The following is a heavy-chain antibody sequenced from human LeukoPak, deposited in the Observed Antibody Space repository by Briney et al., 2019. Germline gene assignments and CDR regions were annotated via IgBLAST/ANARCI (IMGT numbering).Heavy chain of an antibody. CDR2: INHSGST. D-gene: IGHD3-10*01. J-gene: IGHJ4*02. Sequence: SETLSLTCAVYGGSFSGYYWSWIRQPPGKGLEWIGEINHSGSTNYNPSLKGRVTISVDTSKNQFSLKLSSVTAADTAVYYCARHAMYGSGSYYRYWGQGTLVTVSS. CDR3: ARHAMYGSGSYYRY. V-gene: IGHV4-34*01. CDR1: GGSFSGYY.